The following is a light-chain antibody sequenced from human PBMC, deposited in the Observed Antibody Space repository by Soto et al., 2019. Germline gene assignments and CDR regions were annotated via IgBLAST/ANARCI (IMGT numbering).Light chain of an antibody. V-gene: IGKV3-15*01. Sequence: EIVMTQSPATLSVSPGERVTLSCRASQSVSDNLAWYQQKPGQAPRLLIYGASTRATTTPARFSGSGSGTEFTLTISSLQSEDFAVYFCQQSNNWPYTFGLGTKLDIK. J-gene: IGKJ2*01. CDR3: QQSNNWPYT. CDR1: QSVSDN. CDR2: GAS.